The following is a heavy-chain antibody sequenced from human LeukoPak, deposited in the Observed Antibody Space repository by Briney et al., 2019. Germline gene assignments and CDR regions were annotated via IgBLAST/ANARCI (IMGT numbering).Heavy chain of an antibody. CDR2: IKQDGSEK. J-gene: IGHJ4*02. Sequence: GGSLRLSCAVSGFTFGNYWMSWVRQAPGKGLEWVANIKQDGSEKHYGDSVRGRFTISRDNAKNLLYLQMSSLGVDDTAVYYCARYSNSGPIEYWGQGTLVTVSS. D-gene: IGHD2-15*01. CDR1: GFTFGNYW. V-gene: IGHV3-7*01. CDR3: ARYSNSGPIEY.